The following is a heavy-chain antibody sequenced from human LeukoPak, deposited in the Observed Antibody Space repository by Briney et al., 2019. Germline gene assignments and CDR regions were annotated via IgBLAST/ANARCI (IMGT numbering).Heavy chain of an antibody. CDR1: GFTFSSYG. D-gene: IGHD2-15*01. CDR2: ISYDGSNK. V-gene: IGHV3-30*18. Sequence: GGSLRLSCAASGFTFSSYGMHWVRQAPGKGLEWVAVISYDGSNKYYADSVKGRFTISRDNSKNTLYLQVNSLRAEDTAVYYCAKFISYCSGGSCFWSQGTLVTVSS. J-gene: IGHJ4*02. CDR3: AKFISYCSGGSCF.